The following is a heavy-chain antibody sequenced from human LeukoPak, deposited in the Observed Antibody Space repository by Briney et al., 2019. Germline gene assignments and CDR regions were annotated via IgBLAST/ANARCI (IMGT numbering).Heavy chain of an antibody. CDR2: IIPIFGTA. CDR3: ATPGGTRSHLDY. Sequence: SVKVSCTASGGTISSYAISWFRQAPGQGLEWMGGIIPIFGTANYAQKFQGRVTITADESTSTAYMELSSLRSEDTAVYYCATPGGTRSHLDYWGQGTLVTVSS. V-gene: IGHV1-69*13. D-gene: IGHD3-16*01. J-gene: IGHJ4*02. CDR1: GGTISSYA.